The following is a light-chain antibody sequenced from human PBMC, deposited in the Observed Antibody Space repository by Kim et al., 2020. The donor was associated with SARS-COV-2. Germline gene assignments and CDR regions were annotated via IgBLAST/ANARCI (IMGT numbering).Light chain of an antibody. CDR2: IAS. J-gene: IGKJ2*01. CDR3: QQYYSIPYT. Sequence: DIQMTQSPSSLSASVGERVTITCRASQGITNSLAWYQQMPRKAPKLLLSIASRLESGVPSRFSGSGSGTDYTLTISSLQPEDFATYYCQQYYSIPYTFGQGTKLEI. V-gene: IGKV1-NL1*01. CDR1: QGITNS.